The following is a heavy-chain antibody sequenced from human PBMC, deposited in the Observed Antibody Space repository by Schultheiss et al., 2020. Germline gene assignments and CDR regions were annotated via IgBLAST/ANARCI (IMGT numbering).Heavy chain of an antibody. CDR3: ARDPRIQLWGDAFDI. CDR2: ISGSGGST. CDR1: GFTFSSYS. V-gene: IGHV3-23*01. D-gene: IGHD5-18*01. Sequence: GGSLRLSCAASGFTFSSYSMNWVRQAPGKGLEWVSAISGSGGSTYYADSVKGRFTISRDNSKNTLYLQMNSLRAEDTAVYYCARDPRIQLWGDAFDIWGQGTMVTVSS. J-gene: IGHJ3*02.